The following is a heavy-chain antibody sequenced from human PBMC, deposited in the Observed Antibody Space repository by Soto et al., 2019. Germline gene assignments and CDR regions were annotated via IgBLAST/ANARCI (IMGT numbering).Heavy chain of an antibody. V-gene: IGHV3-9*01. CDR2: ISWNSGSI. D-gene: IGHD5-12*01. Sequence: PGGSLRLSCAASGFTFDDYAMHWVRQAPGKGLEWVSGISWNSGSIGYADSVKGRFTISRDNAKNSLYLQMNSLRAEDTALYYCAKCATREEGMDVWGQGTTVTV. J-gene: IGHJ6*02. CDR3: AKCATREEGMDV. CDR1: GFTFDDYA.